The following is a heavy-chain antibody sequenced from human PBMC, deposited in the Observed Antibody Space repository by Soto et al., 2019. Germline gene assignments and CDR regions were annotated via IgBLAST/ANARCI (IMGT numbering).Heavy chain of an antibody. V-gene: IGHV3-23*01. CDR1: GFTFSSYA. CDR3: AKQGLPKNYDFWSGYTNYFDY. J-gene: IGHJ4*02. Sequence: GGSLRLSCAASGFTFSSYAMSWVRQAPGKGLKWVSAISGSGGSTYYADSVKGRFTISRDNSKNTLYLQMNSLRAEDTAVYYCAKQGLPKNYDFWSGYTNYFDYWGQGTLVTVSS. D-gene: IGHD3-3*01. CDR2: ISGSGGST.